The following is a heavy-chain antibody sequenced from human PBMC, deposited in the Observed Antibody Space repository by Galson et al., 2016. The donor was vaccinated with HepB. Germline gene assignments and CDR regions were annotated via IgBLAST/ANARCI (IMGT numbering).Heavy chain of an antibody. CDR2: FDPEDGER. CDR1: GYTLIDLS. Sequence: SVKVSCKVSGYTLIDLSMHWVRRAPGKGLEWMGGFDPEDGERIYAQQFQGRIIMTEDSSTDTAYMDLTNLRSEDTAVYYCATIVVAAARFGAFDMWGQGTMLTVSS. CDR3: ATIVVAAARFGAFDM. J-gene: IGHJ3*02. V-gene: IGHV1-24*01. D-gene: IGHD2-15*01.